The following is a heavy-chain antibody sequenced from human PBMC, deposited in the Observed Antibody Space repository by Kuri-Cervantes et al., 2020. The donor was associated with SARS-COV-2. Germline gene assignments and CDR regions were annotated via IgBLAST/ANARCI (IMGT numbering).Heavy chain of an antibody. D-gene: IGHD3-10*01. CDR1: GYSISSDYY. V-gene: IGHV4-38-2*01. CDR2: IYHSGST. Sequence: GSLRLSCAVSGYSISSDYYWGWIRQPPGKGLEWIGSIYHSGSTYYNPSLKSRVTISVDTSKNQFSLKLSSVTAADTAVYYCASSERVGWFGELYYFDYWGQGTLVTVSS. CDR3: ASSERVGWFGELYYFDY. J-gene: IGHJ4*02.